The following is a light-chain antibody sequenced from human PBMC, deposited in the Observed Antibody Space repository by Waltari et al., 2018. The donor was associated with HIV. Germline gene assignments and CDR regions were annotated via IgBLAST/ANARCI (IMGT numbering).Light chain of an antibody. J-gene: IGLJ1*01. Sequence: QSVMTQPTSAPGSPGQSVTIPCTGTRRTVGGYYQVSWYQQHTGKAAKLMNLDVSKRPSGVPDRFSGSKSGNTAFLTVSGLQAEEEADYDCKSYAGSSNPYVFGTGTKVTVL. CDR2: DVS. CDR3: KSYAGSSNPYV. V-gene: IGLV2-8*01. CDR1: RRTVGGYYQ.